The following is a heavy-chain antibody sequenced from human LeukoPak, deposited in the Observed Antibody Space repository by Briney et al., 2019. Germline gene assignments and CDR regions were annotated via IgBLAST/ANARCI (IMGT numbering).Heavy chain of an antibody. CDR2: ISGSGGST. CDR3: ANDLLSGDLPFDY. Sequence: GGSLRLSCAASGFTFSSYAMSWVRQAPGKGLEWVSAISGSGGSTYYADSVKGRFTISRDNSKNTLYLQMNSLRAEDTAVYYCANDLLSGDLPFDYWGQGTLVTVSS. V-gene: IGHV3-23*01. J-gene: IGHJ4*02. D-gene: IGHD4-17*01. CDR1: GFTFSSYA.